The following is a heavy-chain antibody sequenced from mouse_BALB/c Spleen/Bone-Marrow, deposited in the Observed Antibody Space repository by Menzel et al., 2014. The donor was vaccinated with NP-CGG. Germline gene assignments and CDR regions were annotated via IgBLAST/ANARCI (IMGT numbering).Heavy chain of an antibody. CDR1: GFDFSRYW. CDR2: INPESNTI. J-gene: IGHJ3*01. V-gene: IGHV4-1*02. D-gene: IGHD2-3*01. CDR3: ARLGYYGWFAY. Sequence: EVKLMESGGGLVQPGGSLKLSCAASGFDFSRYWMSWVRQAPGKGLQWIGEINPESNTINYTPSLTDKFIISRDNAKNTLYLQMSKVRSEDTALYCCARLGYYGWFAYWGQGTLVTVSA.